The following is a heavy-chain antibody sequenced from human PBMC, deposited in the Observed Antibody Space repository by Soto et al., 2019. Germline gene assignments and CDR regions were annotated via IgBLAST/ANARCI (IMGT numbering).Heavy chain of an antibody. CDR1: GGSISNSVYY. D-gene: IGHD3-9*01. CDR2: IYYTGST. J-gene: IGHJ4*02. Sequence: QLQLQESGPGLVKPSETLSLTCTVSGGSISNSVYYWGWIRQPPGKGLEWIGSIYYTGSTYYNPSLKSRVTISVDTSKNRFSLKLSSVTAADTAVYYCARHDGMFYDILTGSPDYWGQGTLVTVSS. CDR3: ARHDGMFYDILTGSPDY. V-gene: IGHV4-39*01.